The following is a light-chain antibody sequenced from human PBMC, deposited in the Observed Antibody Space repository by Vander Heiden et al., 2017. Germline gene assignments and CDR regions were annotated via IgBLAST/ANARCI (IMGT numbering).Light chain of an antibody. CDR1: QSISSW. V-gene: IGKV1-5*03. CDR3: QRYNSYSWT. Sequence: DIQLTQSPSTLSASVGDRVTITCRASQSISSWLAWYQQKPGQAPTLLIYQASSLESGVPSRFSGSGSGTEFTLTISSLQPDDFATYYCQRYNSYSWTFGQGTKVEVK. J-gene: IGKJ1*01. CDR2: QAS.